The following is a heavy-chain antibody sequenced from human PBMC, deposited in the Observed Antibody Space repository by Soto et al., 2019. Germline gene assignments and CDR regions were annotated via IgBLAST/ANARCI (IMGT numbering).Heavy chain of an antibody. CDR2: INHSGST. V-gene: IGHV4-34*01. J-gene: IGHJ6*03. CDR3: ARDARSYDFWSGYSYYYYYMDV. CDR1: GGSFSGYY. Sequence: SETLSLTCAVYGGSFSGYYWSWIRQPPGKGLEWIGEINHSGSTNYDPSLKSRVTISVDTSKNQFSLKLSSVTAADTAVYYCARDARSYDFWSGYSYYYYYMDVWGKGTTVTVSS. D-gene: IGHD3-3*01.